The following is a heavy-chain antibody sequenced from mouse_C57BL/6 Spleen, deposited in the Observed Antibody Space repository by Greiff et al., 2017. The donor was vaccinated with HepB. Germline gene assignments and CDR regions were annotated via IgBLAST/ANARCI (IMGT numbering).Heavy chain of an antibody. CDR1: GFTFSDYY. CDR2: INYDGSST. CDR3: ARDLGLYWYFDV. D-gene: IGHD4-1*01. V-gene: IGHV5-16*01. Sequence: DVHLVESEGGLVQPGSSMKLSCTASGFTFSDYYMAWVRQVPEKGLEWVANINYDGSSTYYLDSLKSRFIISRDNAKNILYLQMSSLKSEDTATYYCARDLGLYWYFDVWGTGTTVTVSS. J-gene: IGHJ1*03.